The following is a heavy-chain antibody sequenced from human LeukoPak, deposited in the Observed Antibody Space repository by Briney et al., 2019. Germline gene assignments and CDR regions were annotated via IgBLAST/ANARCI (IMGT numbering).Heavy chain of an antibody. CDR2: IYYSGST. V-gene: IGHV4-59*01. CDR1: GGSISSYY. Sequence: SETLSLTCTVSGGSISSYYWSWIRQPPGKGLEWIGYIYYSGSTNYNPSLKSRVTISVDTSKNQFSLKLSSVTAADTAVYYCARERGGESYIIPRGAFDIWGQGTMVTVSS. J-gene: IGHJ3*02. CDR3: ARERGGESYIIPRGAFDI. D-gene: IGHD3-16*01.